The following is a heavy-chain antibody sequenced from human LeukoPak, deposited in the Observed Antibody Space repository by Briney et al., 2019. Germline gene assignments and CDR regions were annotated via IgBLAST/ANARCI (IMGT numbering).Heavy chain of an antibody. CDR1: GFNVSSNY. V-gene: IGHV3-53*01. CDR2: IYRGVRT. D-gene: IGHD3-10*01. J-gene: IGHJ6*02. CDR3: TRGPFGDPNGMDV. Sequence: GGSLRLSCAASGFNVSSNYMSWVRQAPGKGLDYVSVIYRGVRTYYADSVKGRFTISRDNPKNTLDLQMNSLRAEDTAVYYCTRGPFGDPNGMDVWGQETTVTVSS.